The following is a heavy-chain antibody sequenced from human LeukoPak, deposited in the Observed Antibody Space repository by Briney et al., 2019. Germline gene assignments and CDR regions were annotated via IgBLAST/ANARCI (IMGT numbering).Heavy chain of an antibody. CDR1: GFTFNSYE. J-gene: IGHJ3*02. Sequence: GESLRLSCAASGFTFNSYEMNCVRQAPGKGLEWVAYISSSGSTIYYADSVKGRFTISRDNAKNSLYLQMNSLRAEDTAAYYCARIYSGYDSAFDIWGQGTMVTVSS. D-gene: IGHD5-12*01. V-gene: IGHV3-48*03. CDR2: ISSSGSTI. CDR3: ARIYSGYDSAFDI.